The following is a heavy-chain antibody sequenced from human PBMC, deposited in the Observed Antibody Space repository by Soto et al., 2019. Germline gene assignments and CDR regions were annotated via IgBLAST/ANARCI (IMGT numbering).Heavy chain of an antibody. D-gene: IGHD1-1*01. CDR3: ARDNTGLDY. CDR1: GGAFTSYS. CDR2: IIPMSGTT. V-gene: IGHV1-69*12. J-gene: IGHJ4*02. Sequence: QVHLVQSGAEVKKPGSSVKVSCKASGGAFTSYSFHWVRQAPGQGLEWMGGIIPMSGTTNYALKFQGRVTMTAAVPTNTASIELSSLRSGDTAIYYCARDNTGLDYWGQGTLVSVSS.